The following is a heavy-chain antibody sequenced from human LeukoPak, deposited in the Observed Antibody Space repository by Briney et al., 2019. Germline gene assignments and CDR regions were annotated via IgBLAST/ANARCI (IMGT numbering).Heavy chain of an antibody. D-gene: IGHD5-18*01. V-gene: IGHV4-59*12. J-gene: IGHJ4*02. CDR3: ARADSYGTFDY. Sequence: SETLSLTCTVSGGSISSNYWSWIRQPPGKGLEWIGYIYYSGSTNYNPSLKSRVTISIDTSKNQFSLKLSSVTAADTAVYYCARADSYGTFDYWGQGTLVTVSS. CDR1: GGSISSNY. CDR2: IYYSGST.